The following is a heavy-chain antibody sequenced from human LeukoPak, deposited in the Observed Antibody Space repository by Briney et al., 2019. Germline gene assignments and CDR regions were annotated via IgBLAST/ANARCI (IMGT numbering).Heavy chain of an antibody. Sequence: SETLSLTCTVSGGSISSSSYYWGWIRQPPGKGLEWIGSIYYSGSTNYNPSLKSRVTISVDKSKNQFSLKLSSVTAADTAVYYCARVRPGNFDYWGQGTLVTVSS. V-gene: IGHV4-39*07. J-gene: IGHJ4*02. D-gene: IGHD3-10*01. CDR1: GGSISSSSYY. CDR2: IYYSGST. CDR3: ARVRPGNFDY.